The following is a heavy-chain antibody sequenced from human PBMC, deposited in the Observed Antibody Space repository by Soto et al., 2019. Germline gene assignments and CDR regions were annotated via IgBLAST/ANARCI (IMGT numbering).Heavy chain of an antibody. Sequence: GGSLRLPCAASGFTFSNYALHWVRQAPGRGLEWVALISFDGNNNYYANSVKGRFSISRDNSKNTLYLQMNSLRAEDTAVYYCGRCTGTSCHLGADFWGQGTLVTVSS. J-gene: IGHJ4*02. CDR2: ISFDGNNN. D-gene: IGHD2-2*01. V-gene: IGHV3-30-3*01. CDR1: GFTFSNYA. CDR3: GRCTGTSCHLGADF.